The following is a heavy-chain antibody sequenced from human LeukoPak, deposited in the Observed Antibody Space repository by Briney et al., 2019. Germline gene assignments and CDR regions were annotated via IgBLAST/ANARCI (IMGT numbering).Heavy chain of an antibody. D-gene: IGHD2-2*01. CDR3: ARDLGYCSSTSCPYYYYYYGMDV. V-gene: IGHV1-2*02. J-gene: IGHJ6*02. CDR2: INPNSGGT. CDR1: GYTFTGYY. Sequence: GASVKVSCKASGYTFTGYYMHWVRQAPGQGLEWMGWINPNSGGTNYAQKFQGRVTMTRDTSISTAYMELSRLRSDDTAVYYCARDLGYCSSTSCPYYYYYYGMDVWGQGTTVTVSS.